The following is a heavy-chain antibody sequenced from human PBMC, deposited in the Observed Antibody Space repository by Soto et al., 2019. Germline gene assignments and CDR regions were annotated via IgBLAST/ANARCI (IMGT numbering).Heavy chain of an antibody. CDR1: GFTFSSYG. V-gene: IGHV3-33*01. Sequence: QVQLVESGGGVVQPGRSLRLSCAASGFTFSSYGMHWVRQAPGKGLEWVAVIWYDGSNKYYADSVKGRFTISRDNSKNTLYLQMNSLRAEDTAVYYCASPGPYGDYSLYWGQGTLVTVSS. CDR2: IWYDGSNK. CDR3: ASPGPYGDYSLY. J-gene: IGHJ4*02. D-gene: IGHD4-17*01.